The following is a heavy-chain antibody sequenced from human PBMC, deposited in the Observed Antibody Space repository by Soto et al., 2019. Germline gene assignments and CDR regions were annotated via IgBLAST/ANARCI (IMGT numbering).Heavy chain of an antibody. J-gene: IGHJ6*02. CDR3: AKDIRPVVVVVAATPGYGMDV. D-gene: IGHD2-15*01. CDR2: ISWDGGST. V-gene: IGHV3-43*01. Sequence: SGGSLRLSCAASGFTFDDYTMHWVRQAPGKGLEWVSLISWDGGSTYYADSVKGRFTISRDNSKNSLYLQMNSLRTEDTALYYCAKDIRPVVVVVAATPGYGMDVWGQGTTVTVSS. CDR1: GFTFDDYT.